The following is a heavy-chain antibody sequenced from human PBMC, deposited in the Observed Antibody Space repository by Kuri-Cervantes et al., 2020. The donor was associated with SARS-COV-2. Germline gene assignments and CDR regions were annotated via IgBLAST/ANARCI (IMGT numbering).Heavy chain of an antibody. V-gene: IGHV3-21*01. CDR3: AKTDGPTTFDL. J-gene: IGHJ2*01. CDR1: GFTFSSYS. CDR2: ISSSSSYI. Sequence: GESLKISCAASGFTFSSYSMNWVRQAPGKGLEWVSSISSSSSYIYYAGSVKGRFTISRDNPKNTLFLQMNSLRAEDTAVYYCAKTDGPTTFDLWGRGTLVTVSS. D-gene: IGHD1-1*01.